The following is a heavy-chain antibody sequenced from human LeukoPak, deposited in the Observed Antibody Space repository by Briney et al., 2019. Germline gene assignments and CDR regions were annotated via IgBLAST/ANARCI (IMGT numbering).Heavy chain of an antibody. J-gene: IGHJ1*01. D-gene: IGHD1-26*01. CDR3: AKGTPAVGATTEYFQH. Sequence: GGSLRLSCAASGFTFSSYWMSWVRQAPGKGLEWVSAISGSGGSTYYADSVKGRFTISRDNSKNTLYLQMNSLRAEDTAVYYCAKGTPAVGATTEYFQHWGQGTLVTVSS. CDR1: GFTFSSYW. V-gene: IGHV3-23*01. CDR2: ISGSGGST.